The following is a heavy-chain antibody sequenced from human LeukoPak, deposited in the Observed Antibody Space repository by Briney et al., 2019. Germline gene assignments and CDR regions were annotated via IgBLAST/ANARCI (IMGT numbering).Heavy chain of an antibody. Sequence: GGSLRLSCEASGFTFTKYGMHWVRQAPGKGLEWVALIWYDGTNKYYADSVKGRFTISRDNSKNTLYLQMDSLRGEDTAVYFCWGGGIVGGNSLDYWGQGTLVSVSS. J-gene: IGHJ4*02. V-gene: IGHV3-33*01. D-gene: IGHD4-23*01. CDR1: GFTFTKYG. CDR2: IWYDGTNK. CDR3: WGGGIVGGNSLDY.